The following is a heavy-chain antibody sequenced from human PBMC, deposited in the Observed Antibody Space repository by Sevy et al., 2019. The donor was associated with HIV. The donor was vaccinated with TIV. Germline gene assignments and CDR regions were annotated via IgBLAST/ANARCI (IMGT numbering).Heavy chain of an antibody. V-gene: IGHV4-59*01. CDR3: ARVTAMYWFDP. Sequence: SETLSLTCTVSGGSISSYYWSWIRQPPGKGLEWIGYIYYSGSTNYKPSLKSRVTISVDTSKNQFSLKLSSVTAADTAVYYCARVTAMYWFDPWGQGTLVTVSS. J-gene: IGHJ5*02. D-gene: IGHD5-18*01. CDR2: IYYSGST. CDR1: GGSISSYY.